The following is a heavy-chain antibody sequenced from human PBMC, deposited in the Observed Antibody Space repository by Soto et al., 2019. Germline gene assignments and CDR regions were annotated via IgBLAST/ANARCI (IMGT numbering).Heavy chain of an antibody. CDR2: INHSGST. CDR1: GGSFSGYY. V-gene: IGHV4-34*01. D-gene: IGHD3-3*01. Sequence: PSETLSLTCAVYGGSFSGYYWSWIRQPPGKGLGWIGEINHSGSTNYNPSLKSRVTISVDTSKNQFSLKLGSVTAADTAVYYCARGGYDFWSGYYTDNWFDPWGQGTLVTVSS. J-gene: IGHJ5*02. CDR3: ARGGYDFWSGYYTDNWFDP.